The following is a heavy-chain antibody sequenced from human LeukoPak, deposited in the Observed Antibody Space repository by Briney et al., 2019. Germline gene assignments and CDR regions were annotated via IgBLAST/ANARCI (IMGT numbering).Heavy chain of an antibody. D-gene: IGHD5-24*01. J-gene: IGHJ4*02. CDR2: ISSSSSNI. CDR3: TRGDGYNTFDY. CDR1: GFTLSRLS. V-gene: IGHV3-21*01. Sequence: GGSLRLSCAASGFTLSRLSMNGVRQAPGKGLEGVSSISSSSSNIYYADSVEGRLTISRDNAKNSLYLQMNSLRAEDTAVYYVTRGDGYNTFDYWGQGNLVTVSS.